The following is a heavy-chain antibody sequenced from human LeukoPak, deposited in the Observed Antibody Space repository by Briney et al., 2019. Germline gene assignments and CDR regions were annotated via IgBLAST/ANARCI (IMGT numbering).Heavy chain of an antibody. CDR1: GFTFSSYE. Sequence: PGGSLRLSCAASGFTFSSYEMNWVRQAPGKGLEWVSYISSSGSTIYYADSVKGRFTISRDNAKNSLYLQMNSLRAEDTAVYYCATLQKEPYDYVWGSYRDWGQGTLVTVSS. J-gene: IGHJ4*02. CDR3: ATLQKEPYDYVWGSYRD. V-gene: IGHV3-48*03. CDR2: ISSSGSTI. D-gene: IGHD3-16*02.